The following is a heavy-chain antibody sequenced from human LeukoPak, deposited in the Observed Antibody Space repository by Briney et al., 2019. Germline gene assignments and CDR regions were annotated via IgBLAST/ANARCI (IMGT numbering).Heavy chain of an antibody. V-gene: IGHV3-23*01. Sequence: PGGTLRLSCTVSGFTFSNYAMSWVRQAPGKGLEWVSAISGSGDRTFYADSVKGRLTISRDNSKNTLYLQLNTVRAEDTALYYCARGGTNYYYMDVWGNGTTVTVSS. CDR1: GFTFSNYA. J-gene: IGHJ6*03. CDR3: ARGGTNYYYMDV. CDR2: ISGSGDRT. D-gene: IGHD3-10*01.